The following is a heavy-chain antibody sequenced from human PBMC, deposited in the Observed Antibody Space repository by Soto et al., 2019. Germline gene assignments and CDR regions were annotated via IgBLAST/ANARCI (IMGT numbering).Heavy chain of an antibody. V-gene: IGHV3-33*01. D-gene: IGHD2-2*01. CDR1: GFTFSSYG. Sequence: VQLVESGGGVVQPGRSLRLSCAASGFTFSSYGMHWVRQAPGKGLEWVAVIWYDGSNKYYADSVKGRFTISRDNSKNTLYLQMNSLRAEDTAVYYCARDGDYCSSTSCYRYGMDVWGQGTTVTVSS. CDR2: IWYDGSNK. J-gene: IGHJ6*02. CDR3: ARDGDYCSSTSCYRYGMDV.